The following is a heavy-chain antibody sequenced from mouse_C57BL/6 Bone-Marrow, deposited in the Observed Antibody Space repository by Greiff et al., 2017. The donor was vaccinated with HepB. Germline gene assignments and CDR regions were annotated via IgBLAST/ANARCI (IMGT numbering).Heavy chain of an antibody. J-gene: IGHJ3*01. CDR2: ISSGGSYT. CDR3: ARDGRGFAY. CDR1: GFTFSSYG. D-gene: IGHD1-1*01. Sequence: EVKLMESGGDLVKPGGSLKLSCAASGFTFSSYGMSWVRQTPDKRLEWVATISSGGSYTYYPDSVKGRFTISRDNAKNTLYLQMSSLKSEDTAMYYCARDGRGFAYWGQGTLVTVSA. V-gene: IGHV5-6*01.